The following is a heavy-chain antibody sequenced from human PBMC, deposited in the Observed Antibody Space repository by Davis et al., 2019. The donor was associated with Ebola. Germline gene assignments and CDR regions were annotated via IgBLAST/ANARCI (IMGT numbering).Heavy chain of an antibody. D-gene: IGHD3-16*01. CDR1: GGSFSGYY. Sequence: MPSETLSLTCAVYGGSFSGYYWSWIRQPPGKGLEWIGEINHSGSTNYNPSLKSRVTISVDTSKNQFSLKLSSVTAADTAVYYCARALGFFSGWFDPWGQGTLVTVSS. CDR3: ARALGFFSGWFDP. CDR2: INHSGST. J-gene: IGHJ5*02. V-gene: IGHV4-34*01.